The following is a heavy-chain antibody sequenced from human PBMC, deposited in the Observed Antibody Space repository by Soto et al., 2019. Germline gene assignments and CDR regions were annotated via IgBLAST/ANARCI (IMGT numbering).Heavy chain of an antibody. V-gene: IGHV4-59*01. CDR1: GGYSISYY. J-gene: IGHJ4*02. Sequence: SETLSLTCSVVGGYSISYYWRWIRQPPGKGLEWIGYIYYSGSTNYNPSLKSRVTISVDTSKNQFSLKLSSVTAADTAVYYCARAYGDYVFDYWGQGTLVTVSS. D-gene: IGHD4-17*01. CDR3: ARAYGDYVFDY. CDR2: IYYSGST.